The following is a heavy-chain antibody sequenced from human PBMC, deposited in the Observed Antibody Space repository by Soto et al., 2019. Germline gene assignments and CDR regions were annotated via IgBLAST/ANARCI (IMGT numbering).Heavy chain of an antibody. CDR2: IYHSGST. V-gene: IGHV4-4*02. Sequence: PWETLSLTCAVSGGSISSSNWWSWVRQPPGKGLEWIGEIYHSGSTNYNPSLKSRVTISVDKSKNQFSLKLSSVTAADTAVYYCALRGHSYGPRVDYWGQGTLVTVSS. CDR1: GGSISSSNW. CDR3: ALRGHSYGPRVDY. J-gene: IGHJ4*02. D-gene: IGHD5-18*01.